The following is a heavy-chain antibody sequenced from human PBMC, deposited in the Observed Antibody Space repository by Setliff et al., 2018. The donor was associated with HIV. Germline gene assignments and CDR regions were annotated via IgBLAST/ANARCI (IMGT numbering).Heavy chain of an antibody. CDR1: GFTFDDYG. CDR2: ISWDGGNT. V-gene: IGHV3-43D*04. CDR3: ASGYSSSSPRRDY. Sequence: GGSLTLSCAASGFTFDDYGMHWVRQAPGKGLEWVSLISWDGGNTYYTDSVKGRFTISRDNSKNTLYLQMNSLRAEDTAVYSCASGYSSSSPRRDYWGQGTLVTVSS. D-gene: IGHD6-6*01. J-gene: IGHJ4*02.